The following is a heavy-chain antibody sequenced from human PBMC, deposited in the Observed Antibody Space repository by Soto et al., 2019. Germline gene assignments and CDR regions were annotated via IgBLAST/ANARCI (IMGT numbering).Heavy chain of an antibody. CDR2: ISASGGNT. V-gene: IGHV3-21*01. J-gene: IGHJ5*02. Sequence: GSLRLSCAASGFTFASYAMAWVRQAPGKGLEWVSAISASGGNTYYAESVKGRFTISRDNAKNSLYLQMNSLRAEDTAVYYCARDRTTTVTSPFWFDPWGQGTLVTVSS. D-gene: IGHD4-4*01. CDR3: ARDRTTTVTSPFWFDP. CDR1: GFTFASYA.